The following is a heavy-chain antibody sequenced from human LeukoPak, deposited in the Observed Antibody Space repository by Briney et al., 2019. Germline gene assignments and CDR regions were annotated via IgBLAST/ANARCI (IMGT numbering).Heavy chain of an antibody. V-gene: IGHV1-18*01. CDR1: GYTFTSYG. D-gene: IGHD2-15*01. J-gene: IGHJ4*02. Sequence: ASVKVSCKASGYTFTSYGISGVRQAPGQGLEGMRRSSGYNGNTNYAQKLKGRVTMTTDTSQSTASMELRSLRSDGTAVYYCARGNYCSGGSCYDGAFDYWGQGTLVTVSS. CDR2: SSGYNGNT. CDR3: ARGNYCSGGSCYDGAFDY.